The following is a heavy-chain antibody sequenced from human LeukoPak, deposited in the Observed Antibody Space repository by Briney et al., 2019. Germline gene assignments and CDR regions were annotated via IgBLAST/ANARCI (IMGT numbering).Heavy chain of an antibody. CDR2: IYYSGST. Sequence: KPSETLSLTCTVSGDSMNSGSYFWNWIRQPPGKGLEWIGYIYYSGSTNYNPSLKSRVTISVDTSKNQFSLKLSSVTAADTAVYYCARDSQQYYDILTGYYYYGMDVWGQGTTVTVSS. D-gene: IGHD3-9*01. V-gene: IGHV4-61*01. CDR3: ARDSQQYYDILTGYYYYGMDV. CDR1: GDSMNSGSYF. J-gene: IGHJ6*02.